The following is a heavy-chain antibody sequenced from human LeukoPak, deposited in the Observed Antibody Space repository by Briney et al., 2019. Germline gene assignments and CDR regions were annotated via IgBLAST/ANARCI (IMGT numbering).Heavy chain of an antibody. J-gene: IGHJ4*02. Sequence: GGSLRLSCAASGFTFSSYWMSWVRQAPGKGLEWVANIKQDGSEKYYVDSVKGRFTISRDNAENSLYLQMNSLRAEDTAVYYCARDQGGSYLSGYFDYWGQGTLVTVPS. V-gene: IGHV3-7*01. CDR2: IKQDGSEK. CDR3: ARDQGGSYLSGYFDY. D-gene: IGHD1-26*01. CDR1: GFTFSSYW.